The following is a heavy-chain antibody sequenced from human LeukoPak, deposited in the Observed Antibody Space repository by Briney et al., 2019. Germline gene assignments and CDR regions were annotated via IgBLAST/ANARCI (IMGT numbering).Heavy chain of an antibody. V-gene: IGHV3-48*03. CDR3: AREGGYYDSSGYYPLYYFDY. D-gene: IGHD3-22*01. CDR1: GFTFSSYE. Sequence: PGGSLRLSCAASGFTFSSYEMNWVRQAPGKGLEWVSYISSSSSTIYYADSVKGRFTISRDNAKNSLYLQMNSLRAEDTAVYYCAREGGYYDSSGYYPLYYFDYWGQGTLVTVSS. J-gene: IGHJ4*02. CDR2: ISSSSSTI.